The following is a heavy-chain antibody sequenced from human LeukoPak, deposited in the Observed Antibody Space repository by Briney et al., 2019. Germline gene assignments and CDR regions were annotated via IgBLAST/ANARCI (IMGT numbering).Heavy chain of an antibody. Sequence: PSETLSLTCTVSGGSIITTYYWSWIRQPPRKGLEWIGYIYYTGSTNYNPPLKSRVTLSLDTSKNQFSLKLSSVTAADTAMYYCASFSNWYWMYWGQGTLVTVPS. CDR3: ASFSNWYWMY. J-gene: IGHJ4*02. V-gene: IGHV4-59*08. CDR2: IYYTGST. D-gene: IGHD1-7*01. CDR1: GGSIITTYY.